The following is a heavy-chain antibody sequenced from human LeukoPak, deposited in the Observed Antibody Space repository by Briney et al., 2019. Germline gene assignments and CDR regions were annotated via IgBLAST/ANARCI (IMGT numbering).Heavy chain of an antibody. Sequence: PGGSLRLSCAASGFTFNNYWMSWVRQAPGKGLEWVANVKQDGSVKYYVDSVKGRFTISRDNAKNSLFLQMNSLRAEGTAVYYCARIGYSSSSFDYWGQGTLVTVSS. CDR3: ARIGYSSSSFDY. D-gene: IGHD6-6*01. V-gene: IGHV3-7*03. CDR2: VKQDGSVK. J-gene: IGHJ4*02. CDR1: GFTFNNYW.